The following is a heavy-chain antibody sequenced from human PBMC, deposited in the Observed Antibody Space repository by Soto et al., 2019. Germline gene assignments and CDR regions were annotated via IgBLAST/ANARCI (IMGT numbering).Heavy chain of an antibody. CDR3: ARVAIFGVVDYYYGMDV. CDR1: GGTFSSYA. Sequence: GASVKVSCKASGGTFSSYAISWVRQAPGQGLEWMGGIIPILGTANYAQKFQGRVTITADESTSTAYMELSSLRSEDTAVYYCARVAIFGVVDYYYGMDVWGQGTTVTVSS. V-gene: IGHV1-69*13. CDR2: IIPILGTA. D-gene: IGHD3-3*01. J-gene: IGHJ6*02.